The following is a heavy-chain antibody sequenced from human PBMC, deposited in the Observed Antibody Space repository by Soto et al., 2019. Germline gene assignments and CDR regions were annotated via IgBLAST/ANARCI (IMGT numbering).Heavy chain of an antibody. Sequence: SETLSLTCTVSGGSISSSSYYWGWIRQPPGKGLEWIGSIYYSGSTYYNPSLKSRVTISVDTSKNRFSLKLSSVTAADPAVYYCAGHRPVVAATKEGNYYYYMDVWGKGTTVTVSS. CDR1: GGSISSSSYY. V-gene: IGHV4-39*01. CDR3: AGHRPVVAATKEGNYYYYMDV. J-gene: IGHJ6*03. D-gene: IGHD2-15*01. CDR2: IYYSGST.